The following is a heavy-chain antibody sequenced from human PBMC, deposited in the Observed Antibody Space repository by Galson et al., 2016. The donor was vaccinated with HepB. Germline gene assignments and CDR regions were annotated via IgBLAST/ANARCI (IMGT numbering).Heavy chain of an antibody. J-gene: IGHJ6*02. Sequence: SVKVSCKASGGTFSNNAFSWVRQAPGLGLEWMGGIIPIFGTADYAQKFKGRVTITADESTNTAYMEVSSLRSEDTAIYYCARGTQLRWTRDYSYYGMDVWGPGTTGTVSS. D-gene: IGHD4-23*01. CDR2: IIPIFGTA. V-gene: IGHV1-69*13. CDR1: GGTFSNNA. CDR3: ARGTQLRWTRDYSYYGMDV.